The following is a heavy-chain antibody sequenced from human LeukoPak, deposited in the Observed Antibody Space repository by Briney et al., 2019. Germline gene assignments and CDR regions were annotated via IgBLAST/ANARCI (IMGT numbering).Heavy chain of an antibody. V-gene: IGHV4-59*08. CDR3: ARGHYDFAP. CDR2: IYKSEAP. J-gene: IGHJ5*02. D-gene: IGHD3-16*01. CDR1: GGSISSYY. Sequence: SETLSLTCTVSGGSISSYYWSWIRQPPGKGLEWIAYIYKSEAPNYNPSLNARVTMSLDMSKNQFSLRLSSVTAADTAVYYCARGHYDFAPWGQGTLVTVSS.